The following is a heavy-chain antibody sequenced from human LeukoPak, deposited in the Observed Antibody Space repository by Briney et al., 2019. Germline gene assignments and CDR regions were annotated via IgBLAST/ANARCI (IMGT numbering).Heavy chain of an antibody. Sequence: GGSLRLSCAASGFTFSSYWISWVRQAPGKGLEWVANIKQDGSEKYYVDSVKGRFTISRDNAKNSLYLQMNSLRAEDTAVYYCARVGMYYDFWSGYYRGFYFDYWGQGTLVTVSS. CDR1: GFTFSSYW. J-gene: IGHJ4*02. CDR2: IKQDGSEK. V-gene: IGHV3-7*01. CDR3: ARVGMYYDFWSGYYRGFYFDY. D-gene: IGHD3-3*01.